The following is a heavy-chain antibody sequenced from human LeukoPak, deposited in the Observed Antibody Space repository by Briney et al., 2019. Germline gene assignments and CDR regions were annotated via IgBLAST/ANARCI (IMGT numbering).Heavy chain of an antibody. V-gene: IGHV1-69*05. CDR1: GGTFSSYA. CDR3: ARSEQWLGSRSLYYFDY. CDR2: IIPIFGTA. J-gene: IGHJ4*02. Sequence: GASVKVSCKASGGTFSSYAISWVRQAPGQGLEWMGRIIPIFGTANYAQKFQGRVTITTDEPTSTAYMELSSLRSEDTAVYYCARSEQWLGSRSLYYFDYWGQGTLVTVSS. D-gene: IGHD6-19*01.